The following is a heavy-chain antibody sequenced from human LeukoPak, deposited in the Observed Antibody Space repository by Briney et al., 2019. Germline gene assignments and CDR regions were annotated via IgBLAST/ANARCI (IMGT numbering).Heavy chain of an antibody. V-gene: IGHV3-30*18. CDR1: GFTFSSYG. D-gene: IGHD2-15*01. J-gene: IGHJ6*03. Sequence: GGSLRLSCAASGFTFSSYGMSWVRQAPGKGLEWAAVISYDGSNKYYADSVKGRFTISRDNSKNTLYLQMNSLRAEDTAVYYCAKGGYCSGGSCYFPYYYYRDVWGKGTTVTVSS. CDR2: ISYDGSNK. CDR3: AKGGYCSGGSCYFPYYYYRDV.